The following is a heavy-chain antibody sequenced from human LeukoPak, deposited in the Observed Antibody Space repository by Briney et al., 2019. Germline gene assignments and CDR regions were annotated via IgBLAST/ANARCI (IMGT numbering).Heavy chain of an antibody. CDR1: GFTFSNYA. D-gene: IGHD2-21*02. CDR3: TKDPHAVATPRVY. Sequence: PSGGSLRLSCAASGFTFSNYAMIWVRQAPARGLEWVSSISASGVGTYYADSVMGRFTISRDNSKNTLYLQMNSLRDEDTAIYYCTKDPHAVATPRVYWGQGILVTVSS. V-gene: IGHV3-23*01. J-gene: IGHJ4*02. CDR2: ISASGVGT.